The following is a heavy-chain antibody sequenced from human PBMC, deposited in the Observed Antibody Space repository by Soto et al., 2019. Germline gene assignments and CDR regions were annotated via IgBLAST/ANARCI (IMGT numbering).Heavy chain of an antibody. CDR1: GFTFSSYA. V-gene: IGHV3-30-3*01. J-gene: IGHJ3*02. D-gene: IGHD2-15*01. CDR3: ARDREVVVAATGDAFDI. CDR2: ISYDGSNK. Sequence: GGSLRLSCAASGFTFSSYAMHWVRQAPGKGLEWVAVISYDGSNKYYADSVKGRFTISRDNSKNTLYLQMNSLRAEDTAVYYCARDREVVVAATGDAFDIWGQGTMVTVSS.